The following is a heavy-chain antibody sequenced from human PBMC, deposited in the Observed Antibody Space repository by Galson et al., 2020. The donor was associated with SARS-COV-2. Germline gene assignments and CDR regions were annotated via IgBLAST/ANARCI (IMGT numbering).Heavy chain of an antibody. CDR2: FDPEDGET. V-gene: IGHV1-24*01. D-gene: IGHD3-3*01. CDR3: ATTTIFGVGRWFDP. CDR1: GYTLTELS. Sequence: ASVKVSCKVSGYTLTELSMHWVRQAPGKGLEWMGGFDPEDGETIYAQKFQGRVTMTEDTSTDTAYMELSSLRSEDTAVYYCATTTIFGVGRWFDPWSQGTLVTVSS. J-gene: IGHJ5*02.